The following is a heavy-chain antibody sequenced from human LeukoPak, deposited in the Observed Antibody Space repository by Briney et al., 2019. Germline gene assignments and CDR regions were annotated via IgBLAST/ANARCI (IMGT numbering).Heavy chain of an antibody. CDR1: GFTFSSYG. CDR2: IRYDGSNK. J-gene: IGHJ5*02. CDR3: ARVALGSYNWFDP. V-gene: IGHV3-30*02. D-gene: IGHD3-10*01. Sequence: GGSLRLSCAASGFTFSSYGMHWVRQAPGKGLEWVAFIRYDGSNKYYADSVKGRFTISRDNSKNTLYLQMNSLRAEDTAVYYCARVALGSYNWFDPWGQGTLVTVSS.